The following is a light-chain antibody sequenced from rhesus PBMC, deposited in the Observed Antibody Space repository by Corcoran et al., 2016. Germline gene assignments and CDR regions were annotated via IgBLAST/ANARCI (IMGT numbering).Light chain of an antibody. CDR1: QDITSL. CDR3: PHYISRPLT. CDR2: KAS. V-gene: IGKV1-22*01. Sequence: DIQMTQSPSSLSASIGDTATITCRASQDITSLLAWYQQKPGKAPKLLIHKASSLQSGVPSRFSGSGSGTDFTLTLRSLQSEDFATYYCPHYISRPLTFGGGTKVDLK. J-gene: IGKJ4*01.